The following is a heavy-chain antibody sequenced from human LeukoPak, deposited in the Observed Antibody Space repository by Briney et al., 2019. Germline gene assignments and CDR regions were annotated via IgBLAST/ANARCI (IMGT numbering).Heavy chain of an antibody. Sequence: SETLSLTCTVSGGSISSSSYYWGWIRQPPGKGLEWIGSIYYSGSTYHNPSLKSRVTISVDTSKNQFSLKLSSVTAADTAVYYCARDRGYYYDISGYTPVDAFDIWGQGTMVTVSS. V-gene: IGHV4-39*07. CDR1: GGSISSSSYY. D-gene: IGHD3-22*01. J-gene: IGHJ3*02. CDR3: ARDRGYYYDISGYTPVDAFDI. CDR2: IYYSGST.